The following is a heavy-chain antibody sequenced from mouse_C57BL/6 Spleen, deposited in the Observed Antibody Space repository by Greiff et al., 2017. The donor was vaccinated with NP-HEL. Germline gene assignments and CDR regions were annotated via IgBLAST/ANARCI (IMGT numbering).Heavy chain of an antibody. D-gene: IGHD2-4*01. V-gene: IGHV1-54*01. CDR1: GYAFTNYL. CDR2: INPGSGGT. Sequence: VQGVESGAELVRPGTSVKVSCKASGYAFTNYLIEWVKQRPGQGLEWIGVINPGSGGTNYNEKFKGKATLTADKSSSTAYMQLSSLTSEDSAVYFCARSDDYDGSYAMDYWGQGTSVTVSS. J-gene: IGHJ4*01. CDR3: ARSDDYDGSYAMDY.